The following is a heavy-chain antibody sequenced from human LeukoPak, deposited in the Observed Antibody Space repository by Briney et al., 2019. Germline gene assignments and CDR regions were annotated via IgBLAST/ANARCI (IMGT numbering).Heavy chain of an antibody. CDR1: DDSISDYY. CDR2: FHNSGTS. Sequence: SETLSLTCTVSDDSISDYYRGWIRQPPGKGLEWIGYFHNSGTSTYNPSLKSRVTISADTSKNQFSLKLNSLTTADTAVYYCARLWFGVKTFDYWGQGTLVTVSS. CDR3: ARLWFGVKTFDY. V-gene: IGHV4-59*01. J-gene: IGHJ4*02. D-gene: IGHD3-10*01.